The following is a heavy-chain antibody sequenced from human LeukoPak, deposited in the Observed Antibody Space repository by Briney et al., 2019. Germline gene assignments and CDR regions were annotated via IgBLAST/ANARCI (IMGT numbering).Heavy chain of an antibody. CDR2: IYSGGST. Sequence: PGGSLRLSCAASGFTDSSNYMSWVRQAPGKGLEWVSVIYSGGSTYYADSVKGRFTISRDNSKNTLYLQMNSLRAEDTAVYYCARGLRYFDWPSLGYWGQGTLVTVSS. J-gene: IGHJ4*02. V-gene: IGHV3-66*02. CDR1: GFTDSSNY. D-gene: IGHD3-9*01. CDR3: ARGLRYFDWPSLGY.